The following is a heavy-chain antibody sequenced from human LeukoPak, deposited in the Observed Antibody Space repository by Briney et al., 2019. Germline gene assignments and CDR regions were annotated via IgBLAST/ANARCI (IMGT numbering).Heavy chain of an antibody. CDR2: MNPNSGDT. V-gene: IGHV1-8*01. CDR1: GYTFSSYD. Sequence: ASVRVSCKASGYTFSSYDIVWVRQASGQGLEWMGWMNPNSGDTGYTHKFQGRVTMTRSPSISTAYMELTSLTSEDSAVYYCARSVVGVRKRNDYWGQGTLVTVSS. J-gene: IGHJ4*02. D-gene: IGHD3-16*01. CDR3: ARSVVGVRKRNDY.